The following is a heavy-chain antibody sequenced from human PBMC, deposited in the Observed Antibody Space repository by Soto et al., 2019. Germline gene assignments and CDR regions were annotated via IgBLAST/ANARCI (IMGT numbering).Heavy chain of an antibody. V-gene: IGHV3-11*05. D-gene: IGHD6-13*01. CDR1: GFTFSDYY. CDR2: ISSSSSYT. J-gene: IGHJ5*02. CDR3: ARAGGIAAAGSP. Sequence: QVQLVESGGGLVKPGGSLRLSCAASGFTFSDYYMSWIRQAPGKGLEWVSYISSSSSYTNYADSVKVRFNSSRDNAKNSQYLQMNSLRAEESAVYYWARAGGIAAAGSPWGQGTPVTVAS.